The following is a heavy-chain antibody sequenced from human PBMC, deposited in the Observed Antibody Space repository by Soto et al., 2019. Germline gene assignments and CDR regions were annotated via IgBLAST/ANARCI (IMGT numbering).Heavy chain of an antibody. CDR2: ISYDGSNK. CDR3: ARIVQN. J-gene: IGHJ4*02. CDR1: GFTFSSYA. D-gene: IGHD2-2*01. V-gene: IGHV3-30-3*01. Sequence: GGSLRLSCAASGFTFSSYAMHWVRQAPGKGLEWVAVISYDGSNKYYADSVKGRFTISRDNSKNTLYLQMNSLRAEDTAVYYCARIVQNWGQGTLVTVSS.